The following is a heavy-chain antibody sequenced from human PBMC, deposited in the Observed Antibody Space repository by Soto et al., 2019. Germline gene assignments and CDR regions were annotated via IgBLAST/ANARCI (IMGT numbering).Heavy chain of an antibody. D-gene: IGHD1-1*01. V-gene: IGHV3-23*01. CDR1: GFTFSNYA. CDR2: ISGSSSIT. J-gene: IGHJ5*02. Sequence: GGSLRLSCAASGFTFSNYAMSWVRQAPEKGLEWVSIISGSSSITYYADSVKGRFTISRDNSKNTLYLQMNSLRAEDTAVYYCAANWYENWFDPWGQGTLVTVSS. CDR3: AANWYENWFDP.